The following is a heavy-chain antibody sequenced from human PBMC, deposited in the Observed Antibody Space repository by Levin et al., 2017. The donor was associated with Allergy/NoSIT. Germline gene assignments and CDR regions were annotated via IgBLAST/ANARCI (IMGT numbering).Heavy chain of an antibody. CDR3: AKGMGLGSGWFPHYFDY. CDR1: GFTFNSYA. Sequence: GGSLRLSCAASGFTFNSYAMSWVRQAPGKGLEWVSTISGSDGSTYYSDSVKGRFTISRDNSRNTLYLQLTSLRAEDTAVYYCAKGMGLGSGWFPHYFDYWGQGTLVTVSS. J-gene: IGHJ4*02. CDR2: ISGSDGST. V-gene: IGHV3-23*01. D-gene: IGHD6-19*01.